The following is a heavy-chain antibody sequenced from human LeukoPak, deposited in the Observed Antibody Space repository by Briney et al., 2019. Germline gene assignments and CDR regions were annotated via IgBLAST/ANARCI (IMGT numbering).Heavy chain of an antibody. J-gene: IGHJ3*02. Sequence: PAETLSLTCAVSGGSISSYYWSWVRQPPGKGLEWMGYIYYGGSTNYNPSLKSRVNISLDTSKNQFSLKLGSVTAAATAVYYWARVPPPQGGGAFDSRGQRTKGTGSS. D-gene: IGHD1-14*01. V-gene: IGHV4-59*01. CDR1: GGSISSYY. CDR3: ARVPPPQGGGAFDS. CDR2: IYYGGST.